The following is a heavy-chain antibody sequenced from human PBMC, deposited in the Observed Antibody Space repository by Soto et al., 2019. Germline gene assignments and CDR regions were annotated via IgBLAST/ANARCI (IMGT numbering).Heavy chain of an antibody. Sequence: GGSLRLSCVASGFTFNTYWMHWVRQAPGKGLVWVSRINSDGSSTYCANSVKGRFTISRDNAKNTLYLQMNSLRAEDTAVYYCAKTSVYSSRNQMDIWGQGTMVPVSS. CDR2: INSDGSST. J-gene: IGHJ3*02. D-gene: IGHD6-13*01. V-gene: IGHV3-74*01. CDR1: GFTFNTYW. CDR3: AKTSVYSSRNQMDI.